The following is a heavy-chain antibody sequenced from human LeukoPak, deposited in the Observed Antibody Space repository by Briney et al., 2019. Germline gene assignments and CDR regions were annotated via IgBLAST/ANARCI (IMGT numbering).Heavy chain of an antibody. V-gene: IGHV4-34*01. CDR2: INHSGST. D-gene: IGHD2-15*01. Sequence: SETLSLTCAVYGGSFSGYYWSWIRQPPGKGLEWIGEINHSGSTNYNPSLKSRVTISVDTSKNQFSLKLSSVTAADTAVYYCARGLTGGGYYFDYWGQGTLVTVSS. CDR1: GGSFSGYY. CDR3: ARGLTGGGYYFDY. J-gene: IGHJ4*02.